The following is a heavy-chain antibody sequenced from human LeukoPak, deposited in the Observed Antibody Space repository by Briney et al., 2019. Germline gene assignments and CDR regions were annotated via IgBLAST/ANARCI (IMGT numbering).Heavy chain of an antibody. CDR1: GFTFSSSE. CDR3: AREVVTQAIYSGYDAFDI. J-gene: IGHJ3*02. CDR2: IRGDNSV. Sequence: PGGSLRLSCAASGFTFSSSEMDWVRQAPGKGLEWVSYIRGDNSVLYADSVKGRFTISSDKATNSVYLQMNSLRAGDTAVYYCAREVVTQAIYSGYDAFDIWGQGTMVTVSS. V-gene: IGHV3-48*03. D-gene: IGHD5-12*01.